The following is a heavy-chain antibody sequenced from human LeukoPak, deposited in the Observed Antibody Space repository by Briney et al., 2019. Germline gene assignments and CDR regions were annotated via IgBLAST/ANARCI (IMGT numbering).Heavy chain of an antibody. Sequence: NPGGSLRLSCAASGFALRSYSMNWVRQAPGKGLEWVSSISSSSRYIYYADSVKGRFTISRDNTKNSLYLQMNSLRAEDTAVYYCARDSYSDIDTYDMDVWGQGTTVTVSS. CDR2: ISSSSRYI. D-gene: IGHD3-9*01. CDR3: ARDSYSDIDTYDMDV. V-gene: IGHV3-21*01. J-gene: IGHJ6*02. CDR1: GFALRSYS.